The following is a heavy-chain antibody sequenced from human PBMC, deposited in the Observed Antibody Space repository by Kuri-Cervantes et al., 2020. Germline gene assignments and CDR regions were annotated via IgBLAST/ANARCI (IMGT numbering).Heavy chain of an antibody. Sequence: GESLKISCAASGFTFSSYWMSWVRQAPGKGLEWVSYISSGLSTMYYADSVKGRFTISRDNAKNSPYLQMNSLRAEDTAVYYCARGSRSFDYWGQGTLVTVSS. CDR3: ARGSRSFDY. J-gene: IGHJ4*02. V-gene: IGHV3-48*01. CDR1: GFTFSSYW. CDR2: ISSGLSTM.